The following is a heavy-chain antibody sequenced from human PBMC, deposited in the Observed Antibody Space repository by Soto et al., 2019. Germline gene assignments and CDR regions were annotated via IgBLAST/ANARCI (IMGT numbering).Heavy chain of an antibody. CDR2: ISSSGSTI. CDR1: GFTFSSYE. Sequence: GGSLRLSCAASGFTFSSYEMNWVRQAPGKGLEWVSYISSSGSTIYYADSVKGRFTISRDNAKNSLYLQMNSLRAEDTAVYYCARVDGGNSVPDYWRQGTLVTVSS. CDR3: ARVDGGNSVPDY. D-gene: IGHD2-21*02. J-gene: IGHJ4*02. V-gene: IGHV3-48*03.